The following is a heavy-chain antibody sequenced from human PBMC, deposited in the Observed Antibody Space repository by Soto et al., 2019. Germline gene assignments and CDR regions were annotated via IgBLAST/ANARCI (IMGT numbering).Heavy chain of an antibody. CDR1: GYYFTSYW. CDR3: ALSGAYSNGWHADY. D-gene: IGHD6-19*01. Sequence: GESLKISCQGSGYYFTSYWIAWVRQMPGKGLEWMGIIYPADSDIRYNPSFQGQVTISADKSISTAYLQWSSLKASDTAMYYCALSGAYSNGWHADYWGQGTLVTSPQ. CDR2: IYPADSDI. J-gene: IGHJ4*02. V-gene: IGHV5-51*01.